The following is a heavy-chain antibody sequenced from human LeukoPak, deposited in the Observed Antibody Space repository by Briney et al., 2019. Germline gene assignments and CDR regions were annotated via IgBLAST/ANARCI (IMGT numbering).Heavy chain of an antibody. D-gene: IGHD3-3*01. Sequence: SVKVSCKASGGTFSSYAISWVRQAPGQGLEWMGGIIPIFGTANYAQKFQGRVTITADESTSTAYMELCSLRSEDTAVYYCAREGTIFGVVKSFDYWGQGTLVTVSS. J-gene: IGHJ4*02. CDR3: AREGTIFGVVKSFDY. V-gene: IGHV1-69*13. CDR1: GGTFSSYA. CDR2: IIPIFGTA.